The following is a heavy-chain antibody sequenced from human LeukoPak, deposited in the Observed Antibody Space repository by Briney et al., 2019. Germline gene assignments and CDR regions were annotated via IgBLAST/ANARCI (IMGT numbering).Heavy chain of an antibody. V-gene: IGHV4-34*01. D-gene: IGHD6-13*01. J-gene: IGHJ4*02. CDR3: ARFALPSIAAAGTGFDY. Sequence: PSETLSLTCAVYGGSFSGYYWSWIRQPPGKGLEWIGEIYHSGSTNYNPSLKSRVTISVDKSKNQFSLKLSSVTAADTAVYYCARFALPSIAAAGTGFDYWGQGTLVTVSS. CDR1: GGSFSGYY. CDR2: IYHSGST.